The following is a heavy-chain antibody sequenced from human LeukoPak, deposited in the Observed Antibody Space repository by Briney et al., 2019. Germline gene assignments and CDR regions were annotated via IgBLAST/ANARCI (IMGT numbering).Heavy chain of an antibody. CDR3: ARLRGYSYGYGDY. Sequence: PGGSLRLSCAASGFTFSSYEMNWVRQAPGKGLEWISYISSSGGTTNDADSVKGRFTISRDNAKNSLYLQMVSLRAEDTAVYYCARLRGYSYGYGDYWGQGTLVTVSS. CDR1: GFTFSSYE. J-gene: IGHJ4*02. V-gene: IGHV3-48*03. CDR2: ISSSGGTT. D-gene: IGHD5-18*01.